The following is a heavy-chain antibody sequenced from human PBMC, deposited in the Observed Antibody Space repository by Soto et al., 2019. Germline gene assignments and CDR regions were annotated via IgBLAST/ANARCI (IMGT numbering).Heavy chain of an antibody. J-gene: IGHJ5*02. V-gene: IGHV4-4*02. CDR2: IYHSGST. CDR1: GGSISSSNW. Sequence: PSETLSLTCAVSGGSISSSNWWSCVRQPPGKVLEWIGEIYHSGSTNYNPSLKSRVTISVDKSKNQFSLKLSSVTAADTAVYYCARDLGYCSSTSCYNPWFDPLGQGTLVTVSS. CDR3: ARDLGYCSSTSCYNPWFDP. D-gene: IGHD2-2*02.